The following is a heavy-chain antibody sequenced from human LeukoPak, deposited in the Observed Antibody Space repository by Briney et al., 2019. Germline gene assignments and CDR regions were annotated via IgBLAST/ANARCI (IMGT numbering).Heavy chain of an antibody. CDR3: ARRPRDTSGYYLGAFHD. V-gene: IGHV3-23*01. CDR1: GFTFSTYA. D-gene: IGHD3-22*01. CDR2: IGASGADT. J-gene: IGHJ4*02. Sequence: PGGSLRLSCAASGFTFSTYAMTWVRQAPGKGLEWVSVIGASGADTYYSDSVKGRFTVSRDNSQNTLFLHMSSLRAEDTAVYFCARRPRDTSGYYLGAFHDWGQGTLVTVSS.